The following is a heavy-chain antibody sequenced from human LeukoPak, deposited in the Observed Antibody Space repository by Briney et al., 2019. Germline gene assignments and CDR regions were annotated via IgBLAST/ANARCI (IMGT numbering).Heavy chain of an antibody. CDR3: ARAFMLRIQPNYYYYYYMDV. Sequence: PSETLSLTCTVSGGSISSYYWSWIRQPPGKGLEWIGYIYYSGSTNYNPSLKSRVTISVDTSKNQFSLKLSSVTAADTAVYYCARAFMLRIQPNYYYYYYMDVWGKGTTVTVSS. V-gene: IGHV4-59*01. J-gene: IGHJ6*03. D-gene: IGHD3-10*02. CDR2: IYYSGST. CDR1: GGSISSYY.